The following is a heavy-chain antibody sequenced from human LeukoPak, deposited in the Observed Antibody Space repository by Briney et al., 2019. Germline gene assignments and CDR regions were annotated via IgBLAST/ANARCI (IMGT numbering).Heavy chain of an antibody. CDR2: IYYSGST. V-gene: IGHV4-39*01. Sequence: SETLSLTCTVSGGSISSSGYYWGWIRQPPGKGLEWIASIYYSGSTYYNPSLKSRVTISVDTSKNQLSLKLSSLTAADTAVYYCARHEYSGSYYGLTWFDPWGQGTLVTVSS. CDR1: GGSISSSGYY. J-gene: IGHJ5*02. D-gene: IGHD1-26*01. CDR3: ARHEYSGSYYGLTWFDP.